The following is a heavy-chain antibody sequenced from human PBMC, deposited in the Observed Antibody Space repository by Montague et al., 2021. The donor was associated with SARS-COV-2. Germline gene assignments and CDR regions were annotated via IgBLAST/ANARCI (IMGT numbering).Heavy chain of an antibody. D-gene: IGHD1-1*01. CDR2: VYESGRT. V-gene: IGHV4-39*01. J-gene: IGHJ4*02. Sequence: SETLSLTCTVSGGPISSSIDYWGWIRQPPGKGLEWIGSVYESGRTYYNPSLKSRVTISVDTSQNRFSLKLRSVTAADTAVYCGRFRGVLWGADGTGPSDYWGQGTLVTVSS. CDR3: RFRGVLWGADGTGPSDY. CDR1: GGPISSSIDY.